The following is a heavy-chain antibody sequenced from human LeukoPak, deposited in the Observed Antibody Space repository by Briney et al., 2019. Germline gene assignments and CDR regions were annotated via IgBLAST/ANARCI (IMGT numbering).Heavy chain of an antibody. CDR3: AKGSKEVLFTRDHCMDV. D-gene: IGHD3-3*01. V-gene: IGHV3-23*01. J-gene: IGHJ6*03. CDR1: GFTLSSYE. Sequence: GGSLRLSCTASGFTLSSYEMSWIRQAPGKGLEWVSSIDYSGGSTYYADSVKGRFTISRDNSKNTLYLQMNSLRAEDTAVYYCAKGSKEVLFTRDHCMDVWGKGTTVTISS. CDR2: IDYSGGST.